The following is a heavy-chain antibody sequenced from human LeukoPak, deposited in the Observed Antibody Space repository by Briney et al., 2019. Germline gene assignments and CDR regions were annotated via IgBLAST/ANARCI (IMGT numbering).Heavy chain of an antibody. D-gene: IGHD6-13*01. V-gene: IGHV4-4*02. CDR1: GGSISSSNW. CDR2: IYHSGST. Sequence: MPSGTLSLTCAVSGGSISSSNWWSGVRQPPGKGLEWIGEIYHSGSTNYNPSLKSRVTISVDKSKNQFSLKLSSVTAADTAVYYCAMTLRVAAAGYGMDVWGQGTTVTVSS. J-gene: IGHJ6*02. CDR3: AMTLRVAAAGYGMDV.